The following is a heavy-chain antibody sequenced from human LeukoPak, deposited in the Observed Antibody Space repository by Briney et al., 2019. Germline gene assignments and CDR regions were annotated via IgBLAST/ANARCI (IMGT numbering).Heavy chain of an antibody. CDR1: GGTFSSYA. D-gene: IGHD1-7*01. CDR3: AGGGGFGRNLYFYFMDV. V-gene: IGHV1-69*13. J-gene: IGHJ6*03. Sequence: EASVKVSCKASGGTFSSYAISWVRQAPGQGLEWMGGIIPIFGTANYAQKFQGRVTITADESTSTAYMKLSSLRSEDTAVYYCAGGGGFGRNLYFYFMDVWGKGTTVTV. CDR2: IIPIFGTA.